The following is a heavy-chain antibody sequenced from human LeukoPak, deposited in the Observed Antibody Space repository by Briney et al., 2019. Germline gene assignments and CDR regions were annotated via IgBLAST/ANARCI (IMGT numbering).Heavy chain of an antibody. J-gene: IGHJ3*02. CDR2: ISSGSSYI. V-gene: IGHV3-21*01. CDR3: AIAVDSISGTGDTFDI. D-gene: IGHD3-3*01. Sequence: GGSLRLSCAASGFTFSSYMVTWVRQAPGKGLEWVSSISSGSSYIYYEDSVKGRLTISRDNGKNSLYLQMSSLRAEDTAVYYCAIAVDSISGTGDTFDIWGQGTMVTVPS. CDR1: GFTFSSYM.